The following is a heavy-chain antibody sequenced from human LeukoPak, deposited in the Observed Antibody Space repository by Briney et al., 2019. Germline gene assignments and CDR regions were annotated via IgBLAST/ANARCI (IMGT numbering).Heavy chain of an antibody. CDR3: AKSPAEGYYYYYMDV. D-gene: IGHD2-2*01. CDR1: GFTFSTYT. J-gene: IGHJ6*03. V-gene: IGHV3-23*01. Sequence: GGSLRLSCAASGFTFSTYTMSWVRQAPGKGLEWVSAISGSGGSTYYADSVEGRFTIFRDNSKNTLYLQMNSLRAEDTAVYYCAKSPAEGYYYYYMDVWGKGTTVTVSS. CDR2: ISGSGGST.